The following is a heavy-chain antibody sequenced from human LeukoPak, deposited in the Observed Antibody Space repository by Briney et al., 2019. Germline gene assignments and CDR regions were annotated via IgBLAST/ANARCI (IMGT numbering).Heavy chain of an antibody. Sequence: SETLSLTCDVSGGSCDDCYCSWIRQPPGKGLEWIGEIHPHGIFYYNSSLMSRVTISIDTSKSQFSLRLTSVTAADTAFYYCARGRDRSKAGDHWGQGSLVTVSS. CDR2: IHPHGIF. J-gene: IGHJ4*02. V-gene: IGHV4-34*01. D-gene: IGHD5-24*01. CDR1: GGSCDDCY. CDR3: ARGRDRSKAGDH.